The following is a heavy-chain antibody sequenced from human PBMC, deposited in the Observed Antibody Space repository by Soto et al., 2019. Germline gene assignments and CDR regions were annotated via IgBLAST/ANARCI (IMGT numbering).Heavy chain of an antibody. CDR3: ARGGNDYGDCSVWFDP. CDR2: IIPILGIA. CDR1: GGTFSSYT. Sequence: QVQLVQSGAEVKKPGSSVKVSCKASGGTFSSYTISWVRQAPGQGLEWMGRIIPILGIANYAQKFQGRVTITADKSKRTAYMELSSLRPEDPAGYYCARGGNDYGDCSVWFDPWGQGTLVTVSS. D-gene: IGHD4-17*01. J-gene: IGHJ5*02. V-gene: IGHV1-69*02.